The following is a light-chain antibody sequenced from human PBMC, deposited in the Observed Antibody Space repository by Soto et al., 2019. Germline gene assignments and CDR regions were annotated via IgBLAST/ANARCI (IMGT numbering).Light chain of an antibody. V-gene: IGKV1-39*01. CDR3: QQSYSTPYT. J-gene: IGKJ2*01. Sequence: DIQMTQSPSSLSASVGDRVTITCRASQSISSYLNWYQQKPGKAHKLLIYAASSLQSGVPSRFSCSSSGTEFTLTISSLQPEDFATDYCQQSYSTPYTFGQGTKLEIK. CDR2: AAS. CDR1: QSISSY.